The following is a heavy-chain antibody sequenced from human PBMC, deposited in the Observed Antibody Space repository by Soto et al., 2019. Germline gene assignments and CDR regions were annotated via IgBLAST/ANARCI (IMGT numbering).Heavy chain of an antibody. J-gene: IGHJ4*02. CDR3: AKDSDYDSSGYYDY. V-gene: IGHV3-30*18. Sequence: GSLRLSCAASGFTFSSYGMHWVRQAPGKGLEWVAVISYDGSNKYYADSVKGRFTISRDNSKNTLYLQMNSLRAEDTAVYYCAKDSDYDSSGYYDYWGQGTLVTVSS. CDR1: GFTFSSYG. D-gene: IGHD3-22*01. CDR2: ISYDGSNK.